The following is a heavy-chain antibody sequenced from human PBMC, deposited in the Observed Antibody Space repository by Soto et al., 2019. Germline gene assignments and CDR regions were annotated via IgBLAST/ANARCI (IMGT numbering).Heavy chain of an antibody. CDR3: ARDGTYYYDSSGYALPDY. D-gene: IGHD3-22*01. V-gene: IGHV3-30-3*01. CDR1: GFTFSSYA. CDR2: ISYDGSNK. J-gene: IGHJ4*02. Sequence: QVQLVASGGGVVQPGRSLRLSCAASGFTFSSYAMHWVRQAPGKGLEWVAVISYDGSNKYYADSVKGRFTISRDNSKNTLYLQMNSLRAEDTAVYYCARDGTYYYDSSGYALPDYWGQGTLVTVSS.